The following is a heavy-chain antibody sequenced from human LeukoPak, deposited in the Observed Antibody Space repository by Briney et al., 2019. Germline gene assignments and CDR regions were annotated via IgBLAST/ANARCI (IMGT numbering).Heavy chain of an antibody. CDR2: INHSGST. Sequence: SETLSLTCAVYGGSFSGYYWSWIRQPPGKGLEWIGEINHSGSTNYNPSLKSRVTISVDTSKNQFSLKLSSVTGADTAVYYCASGGYSYGLDYWGQGTLVTVSS. J-gene: IGHJ4*02. D-gene: IGHD5-18*01. CDR1: GGSFSGYY. V-gene: IGHV4-34*01. CDR3: ASGGYSYGLDY.